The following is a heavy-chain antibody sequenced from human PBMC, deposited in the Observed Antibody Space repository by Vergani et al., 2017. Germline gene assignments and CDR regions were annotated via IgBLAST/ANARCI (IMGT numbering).Heavy chain of an antibody. CDR1: GGTFSSYA. CDR2: ILPIFGTA. V-gene: IGHV1-69*12. D-gene: IGHD3-10*01. Sequence: QVQLVQSGAEVKKPGSSVKVSCKASGGTFSSYAISWVRQAPGQGLEWMGGILPIFGTANYAQKFQGRVNITADESTSTSDMELSSLRSEDTAVYYCATLLEGDVPPLFDYWGQGSLVTVSS. CDR3: ATLLEGDVPPLFDY. J-gene: IGHJ4*02.